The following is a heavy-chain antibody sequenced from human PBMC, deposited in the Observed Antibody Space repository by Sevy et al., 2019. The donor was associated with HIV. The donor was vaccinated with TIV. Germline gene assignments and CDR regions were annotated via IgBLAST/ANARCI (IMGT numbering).Heavy chain of an antibody. CDR3: ARSSIPAAPSGWFDP. Sequence: SETLSLTCTVSGGSISSYYWSWIRQPPGNGLEWIGYIYYSGSTNYNPSLKSRVTISVDTSKNQFSLKLSSVTAADTAVYYCARSSIPAAPSGWFDPWGQGTLVTVSS. V-gene: IGHV4-59*01. CDR2: IYYSGST. D-gene: IGHD2-2*01. J-gene: IGHJ5*02. CDR1: GGSISSYY.